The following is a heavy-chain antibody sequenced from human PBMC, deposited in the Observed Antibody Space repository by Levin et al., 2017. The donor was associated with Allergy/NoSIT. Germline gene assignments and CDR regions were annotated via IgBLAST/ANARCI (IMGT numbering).Heavy chain of an antibody. Sequence: GGSLRLSCAASGFTFSSYWMHWVRQVPGKGLVWVSRINSDVNSASYADSVKGRFTISRDNAKNTLYLHMNGLRAEDTAVYYCAREYYWGSLTWGQGTLVTVSS. CDR1: GFTFSSYW. J-gene: IGHJ5*02. V-gene: IGHV3-74*01. D-gene: IGHD3-10*01. CDR2: INSDVNSA. CDR3: AREYYWGSLT.